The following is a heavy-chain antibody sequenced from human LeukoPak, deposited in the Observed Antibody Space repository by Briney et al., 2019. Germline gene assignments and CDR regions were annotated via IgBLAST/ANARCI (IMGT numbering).Heavy chain of an antibody. CDR3: ARSTFWSGYSSGLDV. D-gene: IGHD3-3*01. CDR2: IYTSGST. CDR1: GGSISSYY. Sequence: SETLSLTCTVSGGSISSYYWSWIRQPAGKGLEWIGRIYTSGSTNYNPSLKSRVTVSLDTSKNQFSLKLSSVTAADTAVYSCARSTFWSGYSSGLDVWGQGTTVTVSS. J-gene: IGHJ6*02. V-gene: IGHV4-4*07.